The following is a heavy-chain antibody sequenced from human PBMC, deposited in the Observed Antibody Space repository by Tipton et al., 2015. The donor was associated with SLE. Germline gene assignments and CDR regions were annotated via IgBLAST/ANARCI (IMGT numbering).Heavy chain of an antibody. J-gene: IGHJ3*02. D-gene: IGHD2-2*01. CDR1: GFTFSSYS. Sequence: GSLRLSCAASGFTFSSYSMNWVRQAPGKGLEWVSYISSSSSTIYYADSVKGRFTISRDNAKNSLYLRMNSLRAEDTAVYYCARGGSSVVVPAGAFDIWGQGTMVTVSS. V-gene: IGHV3-48*01. CDR2: ISSSSSTI. CDR3: ARGGSSVVVPAGAFDI.